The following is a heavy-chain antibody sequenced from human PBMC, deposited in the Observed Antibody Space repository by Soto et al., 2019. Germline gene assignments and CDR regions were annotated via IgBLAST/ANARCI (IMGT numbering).Heavy chain of an antibody. CDR3: ARGQSLYSSSWNWFDP. CDR2: ISYDGSNK. D-gene: IGHD6-13*01. CDR1: GFTFSSYA. Sequence: QVQLVESGGGVVQPGRSLRLSCAASGFTFSSYAMHWVRQAPGKGLEWVAVISYDGSNKYYADSVKGRFTISRDNSKNTLYLQMNSLRAEDTAVYYCARGQSLYSSSWNWFDPWGQGTLVTVSS. V-gene: IGHV3-30-3*01. J-gene: IGHJ5*02.